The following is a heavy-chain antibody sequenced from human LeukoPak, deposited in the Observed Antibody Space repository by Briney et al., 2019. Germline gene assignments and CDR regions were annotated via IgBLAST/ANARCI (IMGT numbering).Heavy chain of an antibody. D-gene: IGHD6-13*01. CDR1: GFTFSTYT. V-gene: IGHV3-23*01. Sequence: GGSLRLSCAASGFTFSTYTMSWVRQAPGKGLEWVSSISGSGGGTFYADSVKGRFTISRDNSKNTLYLQMNSLGAEDTAVYYCAKLSAGGTGYWGQGILVTVSS. CDR2: ISGSGGGT. J-gene: IGHJ4*02. CDR3: AKLSAGGTGY.